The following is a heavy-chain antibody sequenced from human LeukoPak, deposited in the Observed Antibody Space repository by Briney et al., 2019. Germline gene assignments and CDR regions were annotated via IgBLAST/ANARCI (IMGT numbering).Heavy chain of an antibody. CDR3: ARRAGAYSHPYDY. D-gene: IGHD4/OR15-4a*01. V-gene: IGHV3-23*01. CDR2: VSNRGGST. Sequence: GGSLRLSCAASDFSFSNYAMSWVRQAPGKGLEWVSAVSNRGGSTYYADSVKGRFTISRDNSKNTLYLQMNSLRAEDTAVCYCARRAGAYSHPYDYWGQGTLVTVSS. J-gene: IGHJ4*02. CDR1: DFSFSNYA.